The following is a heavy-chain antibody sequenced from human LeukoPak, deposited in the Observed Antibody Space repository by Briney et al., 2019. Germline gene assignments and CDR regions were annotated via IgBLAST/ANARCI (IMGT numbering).Heavy chain of an antibody. CDR2: ISYDGSNK. D-gene: IGHD2/OR15-2a*01. Sequence: PXXSLRLSXXXXXFTFXXXAMHWVRQAPGKGLEWVAVISYDGSNKYYADSVKGRLTISRDNSKNSLYLQMNSLRAEDTSVYYCSNGIYDKSYWGQGTLVTVSS. CDR3: SNGIYDKSY. CDR1: XFTFXXXA. J-gene: IGHJ4*02. V-gene: IGHV3-30-3*01.